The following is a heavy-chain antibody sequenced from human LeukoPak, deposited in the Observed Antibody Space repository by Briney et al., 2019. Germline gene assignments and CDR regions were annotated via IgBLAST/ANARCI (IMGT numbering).Heavy chain of an antibody. J-gene: IGHJ3*01. V-gene: IGHV4-59*01. Sequence: SETLSLTCSVSGGSISSYYWSWIRQPPGKGLEWIGYIYYSGSTNYNPSLKSRVTISLDTSKSQFSLKLTSVTAADTAVYYCAAEGRPTVVTFRKGAVDLWGQGTMVTVSS. CDR3: AAEGRPTVVTFRKGAVDL. CDR2: IYYSGST. CDR1: GGSISSYY. D-gene: IGHD4-23*01.